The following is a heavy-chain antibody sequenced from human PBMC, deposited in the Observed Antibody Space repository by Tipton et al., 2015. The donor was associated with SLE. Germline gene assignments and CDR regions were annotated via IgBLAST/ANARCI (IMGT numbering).Heavy chain of an antibody. J-gene: IGHJ4*02. V-gene: IGHV4-59*01. CDR2: IYYREGT. D-gene: IGHD6-19*01. CDR1: GDSINSYY. CDR3: TRDRGGTGWPECYFDY. Sequence: TLSLTCTVSGDSINSYYWSWIRQPPGEGLEWIGHIYYREGTNYSPSLKSRVTISLEASKNQLSLKLSSVTAADTAVYYCTRDRGGTGWPECYFDYWGQGALVTVSS.